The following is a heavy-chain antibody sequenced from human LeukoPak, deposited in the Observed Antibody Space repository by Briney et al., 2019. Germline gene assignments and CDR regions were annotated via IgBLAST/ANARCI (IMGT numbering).Heavy chain of an antibody. CDR1: GFTLSTYS. Sequence: GGSLRLSCAASGFTLSTYSLNWVRQAPGKGLEWVSSISSSSLYIYYADSVKGRFTISRDNAKNSLFLQMNSLRAEDTAVYYCAREGDGYNSPIDYWGQGTLVTVSS. CDR3: AREGDGYNSPIDY. J-gene: IGHJ4*02. V-gene: IGHV3-21*01. D-gene: IGHD5-24*01. CDR2: ISSSSLYI.